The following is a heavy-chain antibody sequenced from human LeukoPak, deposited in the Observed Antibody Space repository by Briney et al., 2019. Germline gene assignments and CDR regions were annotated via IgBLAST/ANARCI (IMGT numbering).Heavy chain of an antibody. CDR2: IYYSGST. Sequence: SETLSLTCTVSGYSISSGYYWGWIRQPPGKGLEWIGSIYYSGSTYYNPSLKSRVTISVDTSKNQFSLKLSSVTAADTAVYYCARVYYYYYYMDVWGKGTTVTVSS. CDR1: GYSISSGYY. CDR3: ARVYYYYYYMDV. V-gene: IGHV4-38-2*02. J-gene: IGHJ6*03.